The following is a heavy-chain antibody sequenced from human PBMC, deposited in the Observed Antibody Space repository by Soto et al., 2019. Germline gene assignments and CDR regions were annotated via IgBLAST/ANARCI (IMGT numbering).Heavy chain of an antibody. D-gene: IGHD6-13*01. J-gene: IGHJ6*02. V-gene: IGHV3-33*01. CDR2: IWYDGSNK. CDR3: ARDPQRDSSSWYHYYYYGMDV. Sequence: QVQLVESGGGVVQPGRSLRLSCAASGFTFSSYGMHWVRQAPGKGLEWVAVIWYDGSNKYYADSVKGPFTISRDNSKNTPXLXMHGLRAEDTDVYHCARDPQRDSSSWYHYYYYGMDVGGQGTTVTVSS. CDR1: GFTFSSYG.